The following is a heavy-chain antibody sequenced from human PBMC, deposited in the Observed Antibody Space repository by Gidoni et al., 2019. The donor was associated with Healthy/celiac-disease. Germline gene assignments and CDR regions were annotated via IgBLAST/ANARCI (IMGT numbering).Heavy chain of an antibody. J-gene: IGHJ4*02. CDR2: INPNSGGT. CDR3: ARAARVSSEYSGSHALGY. D-gene: IGHD1-26*01. V-gene: IGHV1-2*02. CDR1: GYTFTGYY. Sequence: QVQLVQSGAEVKKPGASVKVSCKASGYTFTGYYMHWVRQAPGQGLEWMGWINPNSGGTSYAQKFQGRVTMTRDTSISTAYMELSRLRSDDTAVYYCARAARVSSEYSGSHALGYWGQGTLVTVSS.